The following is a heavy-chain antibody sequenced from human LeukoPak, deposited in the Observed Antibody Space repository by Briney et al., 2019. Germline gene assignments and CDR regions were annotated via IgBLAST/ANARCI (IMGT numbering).Heavy chain of an antibody. CDR2: IYSGGST. Sequence: PGGSLRLSCAASGFTVSSNYMSWVRQAPGKGLEWVSVIYSGGSTYYADSVKGRFTISRDNSKNTLYLQMNSLRAEDTAVYYCERFRLRLGELSLGDAFDIWGQGTMVTVSS. D-gene: IGHD3-16*02. V-gene: IGHV3-66*01. J-gene: IGHJ3*02. CDR3: ERFRLRLGELSLGDAFDI. CDR1: GFTVSSNY.